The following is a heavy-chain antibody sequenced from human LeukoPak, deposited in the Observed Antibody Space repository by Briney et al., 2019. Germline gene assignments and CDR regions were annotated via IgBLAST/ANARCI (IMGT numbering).Heavy chain of an antibody. V-gene: IGHV3-30-3*01. D-gene: IGHD4-17*01. J-gene: IGHJ3*02. Sequence: PGRSLRLPCAASGFTFSRYGMHWVRQAPGKGLEWVAVISEDGTKKYYADSGKGRFSISRDNSRSRLYLQMNSLRGEDTAIYYCARDMHGDYANAFDMWGQGTLVTVSS. CDR1: GFTFSRYG. CDR3: ARDMHGDYANAFDM. CDR2: ISEDGTKK.